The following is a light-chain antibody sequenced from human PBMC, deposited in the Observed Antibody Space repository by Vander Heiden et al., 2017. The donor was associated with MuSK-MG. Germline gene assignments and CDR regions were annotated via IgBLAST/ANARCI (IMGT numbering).Light chain of an antibody. J-gene: IGKJ1*01. CDR2: AAS. Sequence: DIQMTQSPYSLSASVGDRVTITCRASQSISSYLNWYQQKPGKAPKLLIYAASSLQSGVPSRFSGSGSATDFTLTISRLQPAAFATYYCQQSDSTPRTFGQGTKVXIK. CDR3: QQSDSTPRT. V-gene: IGKV1-39*01. CDR1: QSISSY.